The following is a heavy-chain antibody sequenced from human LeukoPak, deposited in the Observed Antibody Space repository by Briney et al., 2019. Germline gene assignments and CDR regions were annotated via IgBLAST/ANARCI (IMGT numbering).Heavy chain of an antibody. J-gene: IGHJ4*02. CDR2: ISSSSSYI. D-gene: IGHD3-9*01. CDR1: GFTFSSYS. V-gene: IGHV3-21*01. Sequence: PGGSLRLSCAASGFTFSSYSMNWVRQAPGKGLEWVSSISSSSSYIYYADSVKGRFTISRDNAKNSLYLQMNSLRAEDTAVYYCARHSEDVLRYFDWLLPFDYWGQGTLVTVSS. CDR3: ARHSEDVLRYFDWLLPFDY.